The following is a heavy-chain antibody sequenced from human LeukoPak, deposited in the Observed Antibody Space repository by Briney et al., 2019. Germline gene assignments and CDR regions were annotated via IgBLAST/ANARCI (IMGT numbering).Heavy chain of an antibody. V-gene: IGHV3-66*01. D-gene: IGHD2-15*01. CDR2: IYRDGSA. CDR1: GFTASIYY. J-gene: IGHJ4*02. Sequence: GGSLRLSCAVSGFTASIYYMTWVRQAPGKGLEWVSFIYRDGSANYADSVKGRFTISRDDSKNTVYLQMNSLRAEDTAVYYCARGPGWNYLDYWGQGALVTVSS. CDR3: ARGPGWNYLDY.